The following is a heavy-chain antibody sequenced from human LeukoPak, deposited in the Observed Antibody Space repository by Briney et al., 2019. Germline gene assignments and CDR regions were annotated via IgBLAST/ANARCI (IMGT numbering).Heavy chain of an antibody. V-gene: IGHV3-66*01. CDR1: GFTFSSYA. CDR2: IYTGGST. CDR3: ARGLGTNYGGYCTGGSCPVY. Sequence: GGSLRLSCAASGFTFSSYAMSWVRQAPGKGLEWVSVIYTGGSTYSADSVKGRFTISRDYSENTVYLQMNSLRVEDTAVYYCARGLGTNYGGYCTGGSCPVYWGQGTLVTVSS. D-gene: IGHD2-15*01. J-gene: IGHJ4*02.